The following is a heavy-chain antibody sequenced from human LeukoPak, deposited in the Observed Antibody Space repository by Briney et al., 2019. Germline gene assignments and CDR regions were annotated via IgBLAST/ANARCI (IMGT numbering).Heavy chain of an antibody. J-gene: IGHJ5*02. CDR2: IYYSGST. D-gene: IGHD3-3*01. CDR1: GGSTSSSSYY. CDR3: ARAYYDFWSGYPPHWFDP. V-gene: IGHV4-39*01. Sequence: PSETLSLTCTVSGGSTSSSSYYWGWIRQSPGKGLEWIGSIYYSGSTYYNPSLKSRVTISVDTSKNQFSLKLSSVTAADTAVYYCARAYYDFWSGYPPHWFDPWGQGTLVTVSS.